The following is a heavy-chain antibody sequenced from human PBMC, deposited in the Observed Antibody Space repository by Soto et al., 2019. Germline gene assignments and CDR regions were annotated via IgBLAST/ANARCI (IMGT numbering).Heavy chain of an antibody. D-gene: IGHD2-21*02. CDR3: AKDQLVTGLHYFDY. CDR1: GFSFSIYA. J-gene: IGHJ4*02. Sequence: GGSLRLSCAASGFSFSIYAIHWVRQAPGKGLEWVAVISSDGSNKYYADSVKGRFTISRDNSKNTLYLQMNSLRAEDTAVFYCAKDQLVTGLHYFDYWGQGALVTVSS. CDR2: ISSDGSNK. V-gene: IGHV3-30*18.